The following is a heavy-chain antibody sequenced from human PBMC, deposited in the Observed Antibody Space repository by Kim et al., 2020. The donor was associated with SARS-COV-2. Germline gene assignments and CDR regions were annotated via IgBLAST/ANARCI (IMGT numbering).Heavy chain of an antibody. Sequence: PGGSLRLSCAASGFSFSSSVMGWVRQAPGKWPEWVPSLTGSADNTYYADSVKGRFTISIDNSKNTLYLQMNSLRGDDTAVYFCATMPRPDYWSQGTLVT. D-gene: IGHD2-2*01. J-gene: IGHJ4*02. V-gene: IGHV3-23*01. CDR2: LTGSADNT. CDR1: GFSFSSSV. CDR3: ATMPRPDY.